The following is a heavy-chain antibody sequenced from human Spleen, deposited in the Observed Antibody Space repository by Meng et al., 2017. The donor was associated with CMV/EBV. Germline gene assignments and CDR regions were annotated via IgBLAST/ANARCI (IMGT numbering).Heavy chain of an antibody. CDR1: GGSISSSSYY. V-gene: IGHV4-39*01. CDR2: IYYSGST. J-gene: IGHJ6*02. CDR3: ATRVYDFWSGLRGAYYYYYGMDV. Sequence: ESLSLTCTVSGGSISSSSYYWGWIRQPPGKGLEWIGSIYYSGSTYYNPSLKSRVTISVDTSKNQFSLKLSSVTAADTAVYYCATRVYDFWSGLRGAYYYYYGMDVWGQGTTVTVSS. D-gene: IGHD3-3*01.